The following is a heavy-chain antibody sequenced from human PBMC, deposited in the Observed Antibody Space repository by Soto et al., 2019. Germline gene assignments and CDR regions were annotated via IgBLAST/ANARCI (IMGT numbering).Heavy chain of an antibody. V-gene: IGHV3-53*04. Sequence: GGSLRLSCAASGFTVSSNYMSWVRQAPGKGLEWVSVIYSGGSTYYADSVKGRFTISRHNSKNTLYLQMNSLRAEDTAVYYCARAGRPGGGYSSSWYFPYYMDVWGKGTTVTVSS. J-gene: IGHJ6*03. CDR1: GFTVSSNY. CDR2: IYSGGST. CDR3: ARAGRPGGGYSSSWYFPYYMDV. D-gene: IGHD6-13*01.